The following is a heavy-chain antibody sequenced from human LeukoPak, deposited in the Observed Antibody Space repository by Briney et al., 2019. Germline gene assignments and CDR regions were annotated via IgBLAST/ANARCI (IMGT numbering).Heavy chain of an antibody. V-gene: IGHV1-18*01. J-gene: IGHJ4*02. Sequence: ASVKVSCKASGHTFTHYIINWVRQAPGQGLEWMGKISAYNNYTTYAQKFQGRIAMTTDTSTNTAYMDLRSLRSDDTAFYYCAKDGWLERAVGYFDYWGQGTLVTVSS. D-gene: IGHD1-1*01. CDR3: AKDGWLERAVGYFDY. CDR1: GHTFTHYI. CDR2: ISAYNNYT.